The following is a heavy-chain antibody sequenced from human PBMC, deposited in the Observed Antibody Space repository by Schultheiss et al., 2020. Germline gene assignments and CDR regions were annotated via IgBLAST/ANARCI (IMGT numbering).Heavy chain of an antibody. CDR3: AKGGIAVAGTVHDY. Sequence: GGSLRLSCAASGFTFSSYAISWVRQAPGKGLEWVSSIIASGGTTYYADSVKGRFTISRDNSKNTLYLQMNSLRAEDTAVYYCAKGGIAVAGTVHDYWGQGTLVTVSS. CDR1: GFTFSSYA. D-gene: IGHD6-19*01. V-gene: IGHV3-23*01. CDR2: IIASGGTT. J-gene: IGHJ4*02.